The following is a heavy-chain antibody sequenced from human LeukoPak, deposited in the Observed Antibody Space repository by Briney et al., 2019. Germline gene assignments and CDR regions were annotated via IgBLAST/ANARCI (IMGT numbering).Heavy chain of an antibody. CDR3: ATAGGSGQNHYSDY. D-gene: IGHD3-10*01. CDR2: FDPEDGET. Sequence: VASVKVSCKVSGYTLTELSMHWVRQAPGKGLEWMGGFDPEDGETIYAQKFQGRVTMTEDTSTDTAYMELSSLRSEDTAVYYCATAGGSGQNHYSDYWGQGTLVTVSS. J-gene: IGHJ4*02. CDR1: GYTLTELS. V-gene: IGHV1-24*01.